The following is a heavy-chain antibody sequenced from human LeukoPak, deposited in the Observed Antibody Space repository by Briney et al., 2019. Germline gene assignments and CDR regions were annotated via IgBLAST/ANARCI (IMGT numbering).Heavy chain of an antibody. CDR1: GFTFSSHS. J-gene: IGHJ4*02. Sequence: GGSLRLSCAASGFTFSSHSMHWVRQAPGKGLEWVAVISYDGSNKYYADSVKGRFTISRDNSKNTLYLQMNSLRAEDTAVYYCAKDACGGSTSCHLFDYWGQGTLVTVSS. CDR2: ISYDGSNK. V-gene: IGHV3-30*18. D-gene: IGHD2-2*01. CDR3: AKDACGGSTSCHLFDY.